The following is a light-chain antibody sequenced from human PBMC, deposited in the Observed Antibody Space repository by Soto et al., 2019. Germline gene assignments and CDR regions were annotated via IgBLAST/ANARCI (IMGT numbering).Light chain of an antibody. V-gene: IGLV2-14*01. Sequence: QSALTQPASVSGSPGQSITISCTGTSSDVGGYNYVSWYQQHPGKAPKLMIYDVSNRPSGVSNRLSGSKSGNTASLTISGLQAEDEADYYCSSYTSSSTFYVFGTGTKVTVL. J-gene: IGLJ1*01. CDR2: DVS. CDR1: SSDVGGYNY. CDR3: SSYTSSSTFYV.